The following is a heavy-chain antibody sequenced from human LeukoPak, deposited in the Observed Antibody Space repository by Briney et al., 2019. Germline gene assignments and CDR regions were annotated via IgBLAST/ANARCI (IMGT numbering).Heavy chain of an antibody. V-gene: IGHV1-69*05. CDR3: ERDLAPHKQIWFDP. CDR1: GGTFSSYA. J-gene: IGHJ5*02. CDR2: IIPIFGTA. Sequence: GSSVKVSCXASGGTFSSYAISWVRLAPGQGLEWMGRIIPIFGTANYAQKFQGRVTITTDESTSTAYMELSSLRSEDTAVYYCERDLAPHKQIWFDPWGQGTLVTASS. D-gene: IGHD1-26*01.